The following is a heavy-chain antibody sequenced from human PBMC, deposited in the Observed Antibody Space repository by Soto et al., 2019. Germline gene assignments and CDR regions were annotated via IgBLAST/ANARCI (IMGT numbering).Heavy chain of an antibody. Sequence: QVQLVQSGAEVKKPGSSVKVSCKASGGTFSSYAISWVRQAPGQGLEWMGGIIPIFGTANYAQKFQGRVTITADESTSTAYMELSSLRSEDTAVYYCAREVWGHYYGSGSYFDYWGEGTLVTVSS. CDR3: AREVWGHYYGSGSYFDY. D-gene: IGHD3-10*01. CDR1: GGTFSSYA. CDR2: IIPIFGTA. V-gene: IGHV1-69*01. J-gene: IGHJ4*02.